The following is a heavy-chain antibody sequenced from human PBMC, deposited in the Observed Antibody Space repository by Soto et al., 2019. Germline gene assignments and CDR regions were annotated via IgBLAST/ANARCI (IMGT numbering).Heavy chain of an antibody. D-gene: IGHD3-16*01. V-gene: IGHV4-31*03. CDR3: AGSLGEYHFEY. CDR1: TGSINTAGYY. CDR2: IYYSGST. Sequence: SETLSLTCTVSTGSINTAGYYWGWIRQHPGQGLEWIGYIYYSGSTFYNPSLKSRVTISADTSKNQFSLKLTSVTAADTARYYCAGSLGEYHFEYWGQGTPVTAPQ. J-gene: IGHJ4*02.